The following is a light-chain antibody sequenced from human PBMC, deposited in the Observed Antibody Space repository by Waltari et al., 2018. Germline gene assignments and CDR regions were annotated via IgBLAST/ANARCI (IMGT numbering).Light chain of an antibody. V-gene: IGLV3-1*01. CDR1: ELGNKN. Sequence: SYELTQPPSVSVSPGQTASITCSGDELGNKNTYWYQQKPSQSPLLVIYQDSERPSVIPERFSGSNYGNTATLTIGGTQTMDGAAYYCQAWDSNTGVFGAGTTVTVL. CDR3: QAWDSNTGV. CDR2: QDS. J-gene: IGLJ1*01.